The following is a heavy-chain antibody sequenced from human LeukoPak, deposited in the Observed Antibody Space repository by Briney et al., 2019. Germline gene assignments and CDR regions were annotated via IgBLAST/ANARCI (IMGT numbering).Heavy chain of an antibody. J-gene: IGHJ5*01. Sequence: PSETLSLTCTVSGGSISGCNWSWIRQPAGKGLEWIGRIYSSGSTSYSPSLKSRVSMSVDTSQNQFSLRVTSVTAADTAVYFCVRDLGRFDSWGQGALVLVSS. CDR1: GGSISGCN. CDR3: VRDLGRFDS. CDR2: IYSSGST. V-gene: IGHV4-4*07.